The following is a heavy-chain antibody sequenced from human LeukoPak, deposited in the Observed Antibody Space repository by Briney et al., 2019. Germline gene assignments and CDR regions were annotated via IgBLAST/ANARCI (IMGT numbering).Heavy chain of an antibody. CDR3: ARGVGNYRYYFDF. D-gene: IGHD3-22*01. CDR1: GFTFRIYS. CDR2: ISSSGAYI. Sequence: GGSLRLSCAAAGFTFRIYSMNWIRQAPGKGLEWVSSISSSGAYIYYADLVEGRFTISRDNGKNSLYLQMNSLRAEDTAVYYCARGVGNYRYYFDFWGQGTLVTVSS. V-gene: IGHV3-21*01. J-gene: IGHJ4*02.